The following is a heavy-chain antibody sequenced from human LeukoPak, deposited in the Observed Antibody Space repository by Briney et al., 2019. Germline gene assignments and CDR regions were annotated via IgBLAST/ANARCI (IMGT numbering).Heavy chain of an antibody. CDR3: AREMDYYGSGTNNWFDP. D-gene: IGHD3-10*01. V-gene: IGHV4-59*01. CDR1: GGSISSYY. Sequence: SETLSLTCTVSGGSISSYYWSWIRQPPGKGLEYIGYIYYSGSTNYNPSLKSRLTISVDTSKNQFSLKLSSVTAADTAVYYCAREMDYYGSGTNNWFDPWGQGTLVTVSS. CDR2: IYYSGST. J-gene: IGHJ5*02.